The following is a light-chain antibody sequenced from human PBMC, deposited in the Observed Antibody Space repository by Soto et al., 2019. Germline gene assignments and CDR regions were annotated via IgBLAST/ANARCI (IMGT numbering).Light chain of an antibody. CDR3: QAWDSNTAYV. CDR1: KLGHKY. Sequence: SYELTQPPSVSVSPGQTASITCSGDKLGHKYACWYQQRPGQSPVLVIYQDTKRPSGIPERFSGSNSGNTATLTISGTQAVDEADYYCQAWDSNTAYVFGTGTKVTVL. V-gene: IGLV3-1*01. J-gene: IGLJ1*01. CDR2: QDT.